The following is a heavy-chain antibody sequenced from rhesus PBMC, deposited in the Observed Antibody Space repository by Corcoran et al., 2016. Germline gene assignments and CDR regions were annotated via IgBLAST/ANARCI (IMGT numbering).Heavy chain of an antibody. Sequence: QVQLQESGPGLVKPSETLSLTCAVSGGSITSNYWSWIRQSPGKGPEWIGYIQGGSGRTGYAPSLKSRVSFSRDTSKNQLSLGLSSVTAADTAVYSCARLVAGSGLDAWGQGVVVTVSS. CDR1: GGSITSNY. J-gene: IGHJ6*01. CDR2: IQGGSGRT. V-gene: IGHV4-160*01. D-gene: IGHD6-37*01. CDR3: ARLVAGSGLDA.